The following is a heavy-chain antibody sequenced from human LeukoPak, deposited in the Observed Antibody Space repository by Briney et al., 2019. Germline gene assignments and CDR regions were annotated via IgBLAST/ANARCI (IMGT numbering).Heavy chain of an antibody. Sequence: PGRSLRLSCAASGFTFSSYGMHWVRQAPGKGLEWVAVISYDGSNKYYADSVKGRFTISRDYSKNTLYLQMNSLRAEDTAVYYCAKILGYCSGGSCLFDYWGQGTLVTVSS. CDR1: GFTFSSYG. D-gene: IGHD2-15*01. CDR2: ISYDGSNK. J-gene: IGHJ4*02. V-gene: IGHV3-30*18. CDR3: AKILGYCSGGSCLFDY.